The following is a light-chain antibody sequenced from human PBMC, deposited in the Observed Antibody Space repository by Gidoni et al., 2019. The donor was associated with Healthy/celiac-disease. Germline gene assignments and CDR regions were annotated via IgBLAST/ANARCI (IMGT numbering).Light chain of an antibody. J-gene: IGKJ1*01. CDR3: QQSYSTPT. CDR2: AAS. CDR1: QSISSY. Sequence: DIQMTQSPSSLSVSVGDRVTITCRASQSISSYLNWYQQKPGKAPKLLIYAASSLQSGVPSRFSGSGSGTDFTLTISSLQPEDFATYYCQQSYSTPTFXQXTKVEIK. V-gene: IGKV1-39*01.